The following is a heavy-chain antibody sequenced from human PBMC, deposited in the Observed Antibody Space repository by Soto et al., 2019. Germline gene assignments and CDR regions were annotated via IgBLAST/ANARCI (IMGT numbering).Heavy chain of an antibody. CDR1: GYSFTSYW. D-gene: IGHD3-22*01. Sequence: GESRKISCKGSGYSFTSYWIGWVRQMPGKGLEWMGIIYPGDSDTRYSPSFQGQVTISADKSISTAYLQWSSLKASDTAMYYCARRHYYDSSGYYYMDAFDIWGQGTMVTVSS. CDR2: IYPGDSDT. J-gene: IGHJ3*02. V-gene: IGHV5-51*01. CDR3: ARRHYYDSSGYYYMDAFDI.